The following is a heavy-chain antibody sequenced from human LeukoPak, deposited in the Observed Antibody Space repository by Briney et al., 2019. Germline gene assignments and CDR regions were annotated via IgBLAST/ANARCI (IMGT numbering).Heavy chain of an antibody. CDR3: ARLSSYDVLTGYSTNDAFDI. V-gene: IGHV4-4*07. CDR1: GGSFSSYF. CDR2: IHTSGST. Sequence: SETLSLTCSASGGSFSSYFWSWVRQPAGKGLEWIGRIHTSGSTNYTPSLKSRVTMSVDTSKSQFSLKLSSVTAADTAVYYCARLSSYDVLTGYSTNDAFDIWGQGTMVTVSS. J-gene: IGHJ3*02. D-gene: IGHD3-9*01.